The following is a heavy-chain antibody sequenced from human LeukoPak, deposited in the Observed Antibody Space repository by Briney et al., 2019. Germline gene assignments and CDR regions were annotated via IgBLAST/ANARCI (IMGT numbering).Heavy chain of an antibody. D-gene: IGHD4-17*01. CDR1: GFTFSGYA. CDR3: AKHGDYGTYYYFDY. Sequence: GGSLRLSCAASGFTFSGYAMSWVRQAPGKGLEWVSAISGSGGSTYYTDSVKGRFTISRDNSKNTLYLQMNSLRAEDTAVYYCAKHGDYGTYYYFDYWGQGTLVTVSS. CDR2: ISGSGGST. V-gene: IGHV3-23*01. J-gene: IGHJ4*02.